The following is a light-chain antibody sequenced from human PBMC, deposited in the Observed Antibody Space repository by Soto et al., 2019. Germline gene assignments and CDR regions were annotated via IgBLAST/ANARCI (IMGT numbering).Light chain of an antibody. CDR1: QGISSY. J-gene: IGKJ4*01. V-gene: IGKV1D-43*01. Sequence: AIRMTQSPFSLSASVGDRVTISCWASQGISSYLPWYQQKPANAPKLFICYAFSLQGGVPSRFSGSGSGTEHTLTISSLQPEDFATYPCQQKYSNPLTFGGGTKVEIK. CDR3: QQKYSNPLT. CDR2: YAF.